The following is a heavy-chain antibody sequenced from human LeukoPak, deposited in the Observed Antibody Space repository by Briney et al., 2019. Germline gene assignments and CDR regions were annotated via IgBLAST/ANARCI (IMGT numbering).Heavy chain of an antibody. CDR2: ISSSSSYI. Sequence: GGSLRLSCAASGFTFSSYSMNWVRQAPGKGLEWVSSISSSSSYIYYADSVKGRFTISRDNAKNSLYLQMNSLRAEDTAVYYCAKSEEGVIVYDWGQGTLVTVSS. D-gene: IGHD3-16*02. CDR1: GFTFSSYS. J-gene: IGHJ4*02. CDR3: AKSEEGVIVYD. V-gene: IGHV3-21*04.